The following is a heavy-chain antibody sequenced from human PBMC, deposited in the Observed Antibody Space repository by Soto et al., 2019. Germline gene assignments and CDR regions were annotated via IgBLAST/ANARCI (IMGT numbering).Heavy chain of an antibody. CDR3: ARDKVAAIRSVFDY. V-gene: IGHV4-38-2*02. D-gene: IGHD6-13*01. Sequence: PSETLSLTCAVSGYSISSGYYWGWIRQPPGKGLEWIGSIYHSGSTYYNPSLKSRVTISVDTSKNQFSLKLSSVTAADTAVYYCARDKVAAIRSVFDYWGQGTLVTVSS. J-gene: IGHJ4*02. CDR1: GYSISSGYY. CDR2: IYHSGST.